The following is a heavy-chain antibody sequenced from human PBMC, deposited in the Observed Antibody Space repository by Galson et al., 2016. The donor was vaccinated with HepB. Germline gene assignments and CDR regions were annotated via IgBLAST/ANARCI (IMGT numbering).Heavy chain of an antibody. Sequence: SLRLSCAASGFTFSDYGIHWVRQAPGKGLEWVAVLSFDGINKYYADSVKGRFTISRDNSKNTVYLQMNSLRAEDTAVYYCAKDAYTWRWLLSFFPDYWGQGTPVTVSS. V-gene: IGHV3-30*18. J-gene: IGHJ4*02. D-gene: IGHD5-24*01. CDR2: LSFDGINK. CDR1: GFTFSDYG. CDR3: AKDAYTWRWLLSFFPDY.